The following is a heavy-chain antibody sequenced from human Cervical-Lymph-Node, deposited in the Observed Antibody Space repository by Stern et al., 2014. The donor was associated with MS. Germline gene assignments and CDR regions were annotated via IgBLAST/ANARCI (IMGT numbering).Heavy chain of an antibody. CDR1: GGSITNRDY. CDR2: VYYSGIT. CDR3: ARGVTAVTNYVPNWCFDL. Sequence: VQLEESGPGLVKPSETLSLTCTVSGGSITNRDYWGWIRQPPGKGLEWIGSVYYSGITSYRPSLKSRAAISIDPSRNQFFLRLNSVTATDTAVNFCARGVTAVTNYVPNWCFDLWGRGTLVTVSS. J-gene: IGHJ2*01. D-gene: IGHD4-11*01. V-gene: IGHV4-39*01.